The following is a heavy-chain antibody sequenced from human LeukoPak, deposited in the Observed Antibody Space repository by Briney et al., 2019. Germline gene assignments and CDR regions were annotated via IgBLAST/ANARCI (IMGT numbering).Heavy chain of an antibody. Sequence: ASVKVSCKASGYTFTGYYMHWVRQAPGQGLEWMGWINPNSGGTNYAQKFQGRVTMTRDTSISTAYMELSRLRSDDTAVYYCARARYFDWLVDYWGQGTLVTVSS. D-gene: IGHD3-9*01. CDR3: ARARYFDWLVDY. CDR1: GYTFTGYY. V-gene: IGHV1-2*02. CDR2: INPNSGGT. J-gene: IGHJ4*02.